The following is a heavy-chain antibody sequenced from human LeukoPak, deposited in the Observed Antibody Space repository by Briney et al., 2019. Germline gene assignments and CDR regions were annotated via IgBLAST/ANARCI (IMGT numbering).Heavy chain of an antibody. Sequence: ASVKVSCKASGYTFTSYGITWVRQAPGQGLEWMGWISAYNGNTNYAQKLQGRVTMTTDTSTSTAYMELRSLRSDDTAVYYCAREGSLYCTHGACPQAYFDYWGQGTLVTVSS. CDR1: GYTFTSYG. CDR3: AREGSLYCTHGACPQAYFDY. CDR2: ISAYNGNT. D-gene: IGHD2-8*01. V-gene: IGHV1-18*01. J-gene: IGHJ4*02.